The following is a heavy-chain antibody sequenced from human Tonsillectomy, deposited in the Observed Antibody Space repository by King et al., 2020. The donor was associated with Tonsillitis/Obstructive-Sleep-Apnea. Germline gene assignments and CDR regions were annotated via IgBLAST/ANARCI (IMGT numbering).Heavy chain of an antibody. CDR2: IRSKPYGATT. D-gene: IGHD2-15*01. V-gene: IGHV3-49*05. J-gene: IGHJ4*02. CDR1: GFSFGDYA. CDR3: TRAPGYCSGGSCYAVNDY. Sequence: VQLVESGGGLVKPGRSLRLSCSTSGFSFGDYAMSWFRQAPGKGLEWVGFIRSKPYGATTEYAASVKGRFTISRDDSKSIAYLQMNSLKTEDTAVYYCTRAPGYCSGGSCYAVNDYWVQGTLVTVSS.